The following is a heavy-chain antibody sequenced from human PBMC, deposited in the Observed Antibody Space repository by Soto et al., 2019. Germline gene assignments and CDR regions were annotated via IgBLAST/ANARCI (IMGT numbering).Heavy chain of an antibody. CDR1: GGSISSYY. D-gene: IGHD4-17*01. Sequence: PSETLSLTCTVSGGSISSYYRSWIRQPPGKGLEWIGYIYYSGSTNYNPSLKSRVTISVDTSKNQFSLKLSSVTAADTAVYYCARRGENYGYYFDYWGQGTLVTVSS. J-gene: IGHJ4*02. CDR3: ARRGENYGYYFDY. V-gene: IGHV4-59*01. CDR2: IYYSGST.